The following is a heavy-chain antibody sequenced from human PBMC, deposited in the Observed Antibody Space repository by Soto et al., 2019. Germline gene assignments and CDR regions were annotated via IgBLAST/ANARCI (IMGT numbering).Heavy chain of an antibody. CDR3: ARERYCSGGSCYARWFDP. V-gene: IGHV1-18*01. Sequence: QVQLVQSGAEVKKPGASVKVSCKASGYTFTSYGISWVRQAPGQGLEWMGWISAYNGNTNYAQKLQGRVTMTTDTATSTAYMELRSLRSDDTAVYYWARERYCSGGSCYARWFDPWGQGTLVTVSS. CDR1: GYTFTSYG. CDR2: ISAYNGNT. J-gene: IGHJ5*02. D-gene: IGHD2-15*01.